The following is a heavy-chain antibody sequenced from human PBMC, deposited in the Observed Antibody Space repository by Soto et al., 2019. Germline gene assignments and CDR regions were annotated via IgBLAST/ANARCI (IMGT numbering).Heavy chain of an antibody. Sequence: GASVKVSCKASGGTFSSYAISWVRQAPGQGLEWMGGIIPIFGTANYAQKFQGRVTITADKSTSTAYMELSSLRSEDTAVYYCAGHGGFWSGNNWFDPWGQGTLVTVS. D-gene: IGHD3-3*01. V-gene: IGHV1-69*06. CDR1: GGTFSSYA. CDR3: AGHGGFWSGNNWFDP. CDR2: IIPIFGTA. J-gene: IGHJ5*02.